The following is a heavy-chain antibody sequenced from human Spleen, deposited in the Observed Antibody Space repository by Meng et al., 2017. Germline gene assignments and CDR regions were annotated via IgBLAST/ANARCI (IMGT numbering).Heavy chain of an antibody. CDR3: GKGGESSGYNYYGMDV. CDR1: GFYFNNAW. Sequence: GESLKISCAASGFYFNNAWMSWVRQAPGKGLEWVSGMSGSGGTTNYVDSVKGRFTISRDNSKNTLFLQMNSLRAEDTAVYYCGKGGESSGYNYYGMDVWGQGTTVTVSS. J-gene: IGHJ6*02. CDR2: MSGSGGTT. D-gene: IGHD3-22*01. V-gene: IGHV3-23*01.